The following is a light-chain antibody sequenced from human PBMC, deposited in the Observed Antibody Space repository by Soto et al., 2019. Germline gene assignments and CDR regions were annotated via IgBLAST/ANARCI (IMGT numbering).Light chain of an antibody. J-gene: IGKJ1*01. CDR3: QQYDSYPWT. V-gene: IGKV1-5*01. CDR2: DAS. CDR1: QSINTW. Sequence: DIQMTQSPSTLSASVGDRVTITCRASQSINTWLAWYHQKPGKAPKLLIYDASSLNSGAPSRFSGRGSGTEFTLTISSVQPDDFAAYYCQQYDSYPWTFGQGTKVEIK.